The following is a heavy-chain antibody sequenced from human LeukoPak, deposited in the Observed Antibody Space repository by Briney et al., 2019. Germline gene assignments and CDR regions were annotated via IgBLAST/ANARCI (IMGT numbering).Heavy chain of an antibody. CDR3: AREFFGYYYYMDV. V-gene: IGHV4-34*01. Sequence: SETLSLTCAVYGGSFSGYYWSWIRQPPGKGLEWIGEINHSGSTNYNPSLKSRVTISVDTSKNQFSLKLSSVTAADTAVYYCAREFFGYYYYMDVWGKGTTVTVSS. CDR2: INHSGST. J-gene: IGHJ6*03. D-gene: IGHD3-16*01. CDR1: GGSFSGYY.